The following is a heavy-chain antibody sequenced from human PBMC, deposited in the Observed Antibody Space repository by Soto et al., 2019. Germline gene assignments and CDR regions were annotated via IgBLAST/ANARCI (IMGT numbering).Heavy chain of an antibody. CDR2: IYYSGST. V-gene: IGHV4-61*01. CDR3: AREHGGNLDY. Sequence: RSLTFTVSGGSVISGSYYWSWIRQPPGKGLEWIGYIYYSGSTNYNPSLKSRVTISVDTSKNQFSLKLSSVTAADTAVYYCAREHGGNLDYWGQGTLVTVSS. CDR1: GGSVISGSYY. J-gene: IGHJ4*02. D-gene: IGHD2-15*01.